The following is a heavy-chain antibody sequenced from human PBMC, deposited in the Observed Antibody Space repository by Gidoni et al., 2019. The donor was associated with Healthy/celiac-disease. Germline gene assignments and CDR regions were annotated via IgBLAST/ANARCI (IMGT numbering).Heavy chain of an antibody. D-gene: IGHD5-12*01. V-gene: IGHV4-30-4*01. CDR2: IYYTGST. J-gene: IGHJ5*02. CDR3: ARHIVATIPYNWFDP. Sequence: QVQLQESGPGLVQPSQTLSLTCPVSGGSISGADYYWSWIRQPPGKGLEWIGYIYYTGSTYYNPSLKSRVTISVDTSKNQFSLKLSSVTAADTAVYYCARHIVATIPYNWFDPWGQGTLVTVSS. CDR1: GGSISGADYY.